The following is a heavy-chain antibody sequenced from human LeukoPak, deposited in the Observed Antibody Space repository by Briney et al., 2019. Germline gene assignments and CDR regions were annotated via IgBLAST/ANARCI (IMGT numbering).Heavy chain of an antibody. J-gene: IGHJ4*02. CDR1: GFTFSSYA. CDR3: ARDVHSDSSGYTYHY. V-gene: IGHV3-23*01. CDR2: ISGSGGST. D-gene: IGHD3-22*01. Sequence: GGSLRLSCAASGFTFSSYAMSWVRQAPGKGLEWVSAISGSGGSTYYADSVKGRFTISRDNAKNTLYLQMNSLRAEDTAVYYCARDVHSDSSGYTYHYWGQGTLVTVSS.